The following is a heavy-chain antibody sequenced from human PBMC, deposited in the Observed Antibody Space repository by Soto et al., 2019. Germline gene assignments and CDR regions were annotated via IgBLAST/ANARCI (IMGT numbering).Heavy chain of an antibody. CDR3: ARHPSSYYYYGMDV. J-gene: IGHJ6*02. V-gene: IGHV3-21*01. CDR1: GFTFSSYS. D-gene: IGHD6-13*01. CDR2: ISSSSSYI. Sequence: GGSLRLSCAASGFTFSSYSMNWVRQAPGKGLEWVSSISSSSSYIYYADSVKGRFTISRDNAKNSLYPQMNSLRAEDTAVYYCARHPSSYYYYGMDVWGQGTTVTSP.